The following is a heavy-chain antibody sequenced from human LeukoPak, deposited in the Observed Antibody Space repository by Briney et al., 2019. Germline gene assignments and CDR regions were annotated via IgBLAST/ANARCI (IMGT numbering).Heavy chain of an antibody. D-gene: IGHD3-16*02. CDR3: ARAYQPLGGLSFPDY. V-gene: IGHV7-4-1*02. Sequence: ASVKLSCKASGYTFTSYAMNWVRQAPGQGLEWMGWTNTNTGNPAYAQGFTGRFVFSLDTSVSTAYLQISSLEADDTAVYYCARAYQPLGGLSFPDYWGQGTLVTVSS. J-gene: IGHJ4*02. CDR2: TNTNTGNP. CDR1: GYTFTSYA.